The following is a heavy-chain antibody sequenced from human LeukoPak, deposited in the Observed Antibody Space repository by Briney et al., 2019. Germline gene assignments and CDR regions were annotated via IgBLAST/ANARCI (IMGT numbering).Heavy chain of an antibody. D-gene: IGHD2-2*01. V-gene: IGHV3-74*01. J-gene: IGHJ5*02. CDR1: GFTFSSYW. Sequence: GGSLRLSCAASGFTFSSYWMHWVRQAPGKGLVWVSPLNSNGSSTSYADSVKGRFTISRDNAKNTLYLQMNSLRAEDTAVYYCARAGCSSTSCSKSGNWFDPWGQGTLVTVSS. CDR2: LNSNGSST. CDR3: ARAGCSSTSCSKSGNWFDP.